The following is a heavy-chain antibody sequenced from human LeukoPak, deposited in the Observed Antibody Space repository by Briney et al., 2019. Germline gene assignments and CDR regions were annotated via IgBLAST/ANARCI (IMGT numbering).Heavy chain of an antibody. D-gene: IGHD3-16*01. V-gene: IGHV4-34*01. CDR2: INHSGST. J-gene: IGHJ5*02. CDR3: ARVSWPGRGSRFDP. CDR1: GGSVSGYY. Sequence: SETLSLTCAVDGGSVSGYYWSWIRQPPGKGLEWIGEINHSGSTNYNPSLKSRVTISVDTSKNQFSLKLSSVTAADTAVYYCARVSWPGRGSRFDPWGQGTLVTVSS.